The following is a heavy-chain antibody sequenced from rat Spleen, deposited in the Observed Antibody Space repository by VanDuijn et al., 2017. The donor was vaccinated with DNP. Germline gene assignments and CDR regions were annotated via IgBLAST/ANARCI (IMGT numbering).Heavy chain of an antibody. Sequence: EVQLVESGGGLVQPGRSMKLSCAISGFTFSNYDMAWVRQAPKKGLECVATITSDGNTPYYRDSVKGRFTISRDNAKSTLYLQMDSLRSEDTATYYCATRGVGARYYWHFDFWGPGTMVTVSS. CDR3: ATRGVGARYYWHFDF. D-gene: IGHD1-1*01. CDR1: GFTFSNYD. V-gene: IGHV5-7*01. J-gene: IGHJ1*01. CDR2: ITSDGNTP.